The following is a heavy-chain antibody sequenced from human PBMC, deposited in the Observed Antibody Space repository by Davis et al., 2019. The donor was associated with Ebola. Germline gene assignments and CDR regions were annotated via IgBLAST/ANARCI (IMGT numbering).Heavy chain of an antibody. CDR2: ISAYNGNT. D-gene: IGHD6-13*01. Sequence: ASVKVSCKASGYTFTSYGISWVRQAPGQGLEWMGWISAYNGNTNYAQKLQGRVTMTTDTSTSTAYMELRSLRSDDTAVYYCARLAAAGHDYYYGMDVWGKGTTVTVSS. J-gene: IGHJ6*04. V-gene: IGHV1-18*04. CDR3: ARLAAAGHDYYYGMDV. CDR1: GYTFTSYG.